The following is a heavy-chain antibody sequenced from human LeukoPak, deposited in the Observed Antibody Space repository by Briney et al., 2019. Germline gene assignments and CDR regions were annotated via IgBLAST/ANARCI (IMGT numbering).Heavy chain of an antibody. CDR1: GFTFSSYG. Sequence: PGGSLRLSCAASGFTFSSYGMHWVRQAAGKGLEWVAVISYDGSNKYYADSVKGRFTISRDNSKNTLYLQMNSLRAEDTAVYYCAKGDDYGDYWGQGTLVTVSS. V-gene: IGHV3-30*18. J-gene: IGHJ4*02. CDR2: ISYDGSNK. CDR3: AKGDDYGDY.